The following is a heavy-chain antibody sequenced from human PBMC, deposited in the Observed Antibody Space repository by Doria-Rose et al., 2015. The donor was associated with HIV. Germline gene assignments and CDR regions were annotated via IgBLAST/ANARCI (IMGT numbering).Heavy chain of an antibody. V-gene: IGHV2-26*01. CDR1: GVSLSSPGMG. CDR2: IFSDDKR. D-gene: IGHD6-13*01. CDR3: ARIKSSRWYHKYYFDF. J-gene: IGHJ4*02. Sequence: SGPVLVKPTETLTLTCTVSGVSLSSPGMGVGWIRQPPGKALEWLANIFSDDKRSCKTALKIRLTISRGTSKSQVVLTMTDMDPVDTATYYCARIKSSRWYHKYYFDFWGQGTLVIVSA.